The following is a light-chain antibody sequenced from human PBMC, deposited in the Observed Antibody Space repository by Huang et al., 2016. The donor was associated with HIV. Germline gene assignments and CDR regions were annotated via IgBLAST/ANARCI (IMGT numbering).Light chain of an antibody. Sequence: IVLTQSPATLSLSPGERATLTCGARQSVRNNYLAWYQQKPGLAPRRLIYDAHVRATGIPDRFSGSGSGTDFTLTISRLEPEDFAMYYCQQYSTSSYTCGQGTKVDI. V-gene: IGKV3D-20*01. CDR3: QQYSTSSYT. CDR2: DAH. CDR1: QSVRNNY. J-gene: IGKJ2*01.